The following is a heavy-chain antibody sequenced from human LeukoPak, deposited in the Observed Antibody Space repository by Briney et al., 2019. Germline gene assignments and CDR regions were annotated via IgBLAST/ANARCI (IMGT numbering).Heavy chain of an antibody. CDR1: GGSISSSSYY. J-gene: IGHJ4*02. D-gene: IGHD6-13*01. Sequence: SETLSLTCTVSGGSISSSSYYWGWIRQPPGKGLEWIGSIYYSGSTYYNPSLKSRVTISVDTSKSQFSLKLSSVTAADTAVYYCARSIAAAAPYFDYWGQGTLVTVSS. CDR2: IYYSGST. CDR3: ARSIAAAAPYFDY. V-gene: IGHV4-39*01.